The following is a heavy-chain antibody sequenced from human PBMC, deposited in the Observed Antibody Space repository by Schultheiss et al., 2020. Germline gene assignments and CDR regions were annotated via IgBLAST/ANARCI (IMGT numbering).Heavy chain of an antibody. D-gene: IGHD5-18*01. CDR2: IYDSGST. Sequence: SETLSLTCNVSGGSLNTYSWNWIRQPPGKGLEWIGYIYDSGSTNYNPSLRSRVTISIDTSNNQFSLRLSSVTAADTAVYYCARSRRTAMSPLLDSWGQGALVTVSS. J-gene: IGHJ4*02. V-gene: IGHV4-59*08. CDR1: GGSLNTYS. CDR3: ARSRRTAMSPLLDS.